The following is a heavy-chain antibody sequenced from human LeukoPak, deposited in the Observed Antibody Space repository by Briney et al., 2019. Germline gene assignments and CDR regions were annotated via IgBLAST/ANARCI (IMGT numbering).Heavy chain of an antibody. D-gene: IGHD1-26*01. CDR3: ARAQSGSSHDLDF. Sequence: GASVKVSCKASGYTFTSYDFNWVRQATGQGLEWMGWMNPNSGNTGYAQKFQGRVTMTRNTSISTAYMELSGLRSEDTAVYYCARAQSGSSHDLDFWGQGTLVSVSS. J-gene: IGHJ4*02. V-gene: IGHV1-8*01. CDR2: MNPNSGNT. CDR1: GYTFTSYD.